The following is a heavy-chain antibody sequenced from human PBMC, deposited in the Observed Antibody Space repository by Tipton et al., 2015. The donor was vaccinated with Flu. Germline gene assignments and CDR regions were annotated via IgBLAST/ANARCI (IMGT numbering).Heavy chain of an antibody. J-gene: IGHJ4*02. CDR1: GGSISSGGYY. CDR3: ATKCSGDCQWIDF. Sequence: TLSLTCSVSGGSISSGGYYWGWVRQHPGGGLGWIGYTHHIGTTHYNPSLKSRVSLSLDTSQNQFSLKMTSVTAADTARYYCATKCSGDCQWIDFWGPGTQVTVSS. D-gene: IGHD2-21*02. CDR2: THHIGTT. V-gene: IGHV4-31*03.